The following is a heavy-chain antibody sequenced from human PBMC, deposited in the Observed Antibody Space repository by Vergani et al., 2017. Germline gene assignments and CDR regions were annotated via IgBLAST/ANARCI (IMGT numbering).Heavy chain of an antibody. CDR1: GFTFSSYS. CDR2: ISGSGGST. J-gene: IGHJ5*02. V-gene: IGHV3-21*01. Sequence: EVQLVESGGGLVKPGGSLRLSCAASGFTFSSYSMNWVRQAPGKGLEWVSAISGSGGSTYYADSVKGRFTISRDNAKNSLYLQMNSLRAEDTAVYYCARGRDGTFDPWGQGTLVTVSS. D-gene: IGHD1-26*01. CDR3: ARGRDGTFDP.